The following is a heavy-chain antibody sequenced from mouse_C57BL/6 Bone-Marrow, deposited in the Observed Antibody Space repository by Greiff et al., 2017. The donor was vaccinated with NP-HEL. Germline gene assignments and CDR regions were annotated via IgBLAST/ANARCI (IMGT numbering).Heavy chain of an antibody. V-gene: IGHV5-15*01. D-gene: IGHD1-1*01. J-gene: IGHJ4*01. Sequence: EVKLVESGGGLVQPGGSLKLSCAASGFTFSDYGMAWVRQAPRKGPEWVAFISNLAYSIDYEDTVTGRFNISRENATNTLYLEMSSLRSEDTALYYCARLACITTVVANGYAMDYWDQGPSATISS. CDR3: ARLACITTVVANGYAMDY. CDR1: GFTFSDYG. CDR2: ISNLAYSI.